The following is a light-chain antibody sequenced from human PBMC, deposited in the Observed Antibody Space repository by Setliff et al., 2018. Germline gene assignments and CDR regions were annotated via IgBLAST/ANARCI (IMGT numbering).Light chain of an antibody. J-gene: IGLJ1*01. CDR2: EVS. V-gene: IGLV2-14*01. CDR1: SSDVGYYNY. Sequence: QSVLTQPASVSGSPGQSITISCTGTSSDVGYYNYVSWYQQHPGKAPKLMIYEVSNRPSGVSNRFSGSKSGNTASQTISGLQAEDEADYYCSSYTSSSTRVFGTGTKVTVL. CDR3: SSYTSSSTRV.